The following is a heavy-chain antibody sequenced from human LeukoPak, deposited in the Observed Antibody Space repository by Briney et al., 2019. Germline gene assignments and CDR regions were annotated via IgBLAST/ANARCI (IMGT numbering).Heavy chain of an antibody. CDR3: AREGKIGGAFDI. CDR2: IYYSGST. J-gene: IGHJ3*02. V-gene: IGHV4-59*01. D-gene: IGHD4-23*01. CDR1: GGSISSYY. Sequence: PSETLSLTCTVSGGSISSYYWSWIRQPPGKGLEWVGYIYYSGSTNYKHSLKSRVTISVDTSKNQFSLKLSSVTAADTAVCYCAREGKIGGAFDIWGQGTMVTVSS.